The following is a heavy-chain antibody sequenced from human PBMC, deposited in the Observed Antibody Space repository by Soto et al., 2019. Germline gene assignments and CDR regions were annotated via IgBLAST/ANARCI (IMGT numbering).Heavy chain of an antibody. CDR1: GGSISSYY. D-gene: IGHD3-10*01. Sequence: PSETLSLTCTVSGGSISSYYWSWIRQPPGKGLEWIGYIYYSGSTNYNPSLKSRVTISVDTSKNQFSLKLSSVTAADTAVYYCARHLRYGSGAQYYYMDVWGKGTTVTV. J-gene: IGHJ6*03. CDR3: ARHLRYGSGAQYYYMDV. CDR2: IYYSGST. V-gene: IGHV4-59*08.